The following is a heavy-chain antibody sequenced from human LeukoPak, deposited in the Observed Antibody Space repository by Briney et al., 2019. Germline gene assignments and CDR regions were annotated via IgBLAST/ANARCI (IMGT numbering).Heavy chain of an antibody. CDR3: VGYLSGCPY. V-gene: IGHV3-66*02. CDR2: TFIDRST. CDR1: GFDVNRKY. J-gene: IGHJ4*02. D-gene: IGHD3-22*01. Sequence: GGSRRLSYEASGFDVNRKYMTWVRQTPGKGLEWVSVTFIDRSTYYADSVKGRFTTSRDNFKNMLYLQMNRLTTEDTAVYYCVGYLSGCPYWGQGALVTVSA.